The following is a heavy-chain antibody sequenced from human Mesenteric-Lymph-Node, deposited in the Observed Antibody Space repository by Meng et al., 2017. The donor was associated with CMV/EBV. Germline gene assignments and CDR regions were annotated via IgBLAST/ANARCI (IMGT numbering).Heavy chain of an antibody. D-gene: IGHD2-2*01. Sequence: AASGFTVSDYYMSWIRQAPGKGLEWVSYISSSGGTIYYADSVKGRFTISRDNAKNSLYLQMNSLRAEDTAVYYCARDIYGSSTLSDYWGQGTLVTVSS. J-gene: IGHJ4*02. V-gene: IGHV3-11*01. CDR2: ISSSGGTI. CDR3: ARDIYGSSTLSDY. CDR1: GFTVSDYY.